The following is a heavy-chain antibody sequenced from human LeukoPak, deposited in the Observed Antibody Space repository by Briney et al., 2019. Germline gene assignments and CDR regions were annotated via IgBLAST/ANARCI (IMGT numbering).Heavy chain of an antibody. Sequence: SETLSLTCTVSGGSISSDYWSWIRQPPGKGLEWIGYIYYSGSTNYNPSLKSRVTISVDTSKNQFSLKLSSVTAADTAVYYCARDSGYGSDYWGQGTLVTVSS. V-gene: IGHV4-59*12. CDR2: IYYSGST. CDR1: GGSISSDY. D-gene: IGHD5-12*01. J-gene: IGHJ4*02. CDR3: ARDSGYGSDY.